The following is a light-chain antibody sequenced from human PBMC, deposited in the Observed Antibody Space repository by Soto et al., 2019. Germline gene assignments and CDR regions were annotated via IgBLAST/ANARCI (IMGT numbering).Light chain of an antibody. CDR2: EDN. Sequence: QSALTQPPSASGSPGQSVTISCTGTSSDVGGYNYVSWYQHHPGKAPKIMIYEDNKRPSGVPDRFSGSKSGNTASLTVSGPQAEDEADYSCSSYAASNPYVFGTGTKGTAL. J-gene: IGLJ1*01. CDR3: SSYAASNPYV. V-gene: IGLV2-8*01. CDR1: SSDVGGYNY.